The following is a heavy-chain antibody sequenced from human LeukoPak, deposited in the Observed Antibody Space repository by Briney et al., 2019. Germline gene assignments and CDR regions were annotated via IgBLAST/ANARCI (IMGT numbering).Heavy chain of an antibody. CDR3: ARAGGSGSYYGVYYYYGMDV. Sequence: GGSLRLSCAASGFTFDDYAMHWVRQAPGKGLEWVSGISWNSGSIGYADSVKGRFTISRDNSKNTLYLQMNSLRAEDTAVYYCARAGGSGSYYGVYYYYGMDVWGQGTTVTVSS. D-gene: IGHD3-10*01. J-gene: IGHJ6*02. CDR2: ISWNSGSI. CDR1: GFTFDDYA. V-gene: IGHV3-9*01.